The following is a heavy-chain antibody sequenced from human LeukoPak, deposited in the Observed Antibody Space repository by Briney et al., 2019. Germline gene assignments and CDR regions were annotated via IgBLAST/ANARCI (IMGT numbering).Heavy chain of an antibody. J-gene: IGHJ4*02. CDR1: GYTFTGYY. V-gene: IGHV1-2*06. CDR2: INPNSGGT. CDR3: ARAETNDYDFWSGYSASFDY. D-gene: IGHD3-3*01. Sequence: ASVKVSCKASGYTFTGYYMHWVQQAPGQGLEWMGRINPNSGGTNYAQKFQGRVTMTRDTSISTAYMELSRLRSDDTAVYYCARAETNDYDFWSGYSASFDYWGQGTLVTVSS.